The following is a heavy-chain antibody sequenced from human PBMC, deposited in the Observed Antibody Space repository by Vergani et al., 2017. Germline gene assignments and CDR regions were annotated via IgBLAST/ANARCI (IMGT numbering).Heavy chain of an antibody. Sequence: QVQLVESGGGVVQPGRSLRLSCAASGFTFSSYGMHWVRQAPGKGLEWVAVISYDGSNKYYADSVKGRFTISRDNSKNTLYLQMNSLRAEDTAVYYCAKDLSDDFWSGYFRGGSYYYGMDVWGQGTTVTVSS. D-gene: IGHD3-3*01. CDR2: ISYDGSNK. V-gene: IGHV3-30*18. J-gene: IGHJ6*02. CDR3: AKDLSDDFWSGYFRGGSYYYGMDV. CDR1: GFTFSSYG.